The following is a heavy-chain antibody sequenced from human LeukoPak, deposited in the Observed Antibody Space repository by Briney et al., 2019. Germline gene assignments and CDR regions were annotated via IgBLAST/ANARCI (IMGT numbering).Heavy chain of an antibody. Sequence: ASVKVSCKASGGTFSSYAISWVRQAPGQGLEWMGRIIPIFGTANYAQKFQGRVTITTDESTSTAYMELSSLRSEDTAVYYCARGTDTAMPLDYYYSYTRDVWGKGTTVTVSS. J-gene: IGHJ6*04. D-gene: IGHD5-18*01. V-gene: IGHV1-69*05. CDR2: IIPIFGTA. CDR1: GGTFSSYA. CDR3: ARGTDTAMPLDYYYSYTRDV.